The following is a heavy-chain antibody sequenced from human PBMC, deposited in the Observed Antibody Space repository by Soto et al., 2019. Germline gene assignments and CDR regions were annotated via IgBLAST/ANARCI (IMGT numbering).Heavy chain of an antibody. J-gene: IGHJ6*02. CDR2: INPNSGGT. D-gene: IGHD1-1*01. V-gene: IGHV1-2*02. CDR3: ARSGNYYYYGMDV. CDR1: GYTFTGYY. Sequence: QVQLVQSGAEVKKPGASVKVSCKASGYTFTGYYMHWVRQAPGQGLEWMGWINPNSGGTNYAQEFQGRVTMTRDTSISTAYMELSRLRSDDTAVYYCARSGNYYYYGMDVWGQGTTVTVSS.